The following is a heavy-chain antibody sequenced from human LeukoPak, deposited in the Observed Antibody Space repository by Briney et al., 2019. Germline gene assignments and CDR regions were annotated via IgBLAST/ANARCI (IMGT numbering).Heavy chain of an antibody. CDR3: ARVVESYETTLSYYFDY. D-gene: IGHD1/OR15-1a*01. V-gene: IGHV4-59*01. CDR2: IYYSGST. J-gene: IGHJ4*02. CDR1: GGSISSYY. Sequence: ETSETLSLTCTVSGGSISSYYWSWIRQPPGKGLEWIGYIYYSGSTNYNPSLKSRVTISVDTSKNQFSLKLSSVTAADTAVYYCARVVESYETTLSYYFDYWGQGTLVTVSS.